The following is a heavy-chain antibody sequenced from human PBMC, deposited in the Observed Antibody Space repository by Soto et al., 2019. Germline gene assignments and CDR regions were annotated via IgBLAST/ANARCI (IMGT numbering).Heavy chain of an antibody. D-gene: IGHD3-10*01. J-gene: IGHJ4*02. V-gene: IGHV1-2*02. CDR3: ARAVHTMIQGVRFRVDQ. CDR1: GYTFTAYY. CDR2: INPNGGGT. Sequence: QVQLVQSGAEMKKPGASVKVSCEASGYTFTAYYIHWVRQAPGQGLEWMGWINPNGGGTKYAQKFQGRVTMTRDTSINTAYMELTGLTSDDTAVYYCARAVHTMIQGVRFRVDQWGQGTLVTVSS.